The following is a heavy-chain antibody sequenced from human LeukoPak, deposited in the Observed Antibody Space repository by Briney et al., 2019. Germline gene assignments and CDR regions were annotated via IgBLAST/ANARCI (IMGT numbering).Heavy chain of an antibody. CDR2: ISSSSTTI. V-gene: IGHV3-48*01. CDR1: GFIFSSYS. Sequence: GGSLRLSCAASGFIFSSYSMKWVRQAPGKGLEWVSYISSSSTTIYYADSVKGRFTISRDNAKNSLYLQMNSLRAEDTAVYYCTKAGVELATISPFDIWGQGTMVTVSS. D-gene: IGHD5-24*01. J-gene: IGHJ3*02. CDR3: TKAGVELATISPFDI.